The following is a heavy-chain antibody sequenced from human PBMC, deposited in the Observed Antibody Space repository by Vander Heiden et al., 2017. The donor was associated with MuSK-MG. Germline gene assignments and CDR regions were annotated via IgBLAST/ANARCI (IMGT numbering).Heavy chain of an antibody. CDR2: FAPEDNKT. V-gene: IGHV1-24*01. D-gene: IGHD3-16*01. J-gene: IGHJ3*01. CDR3: ATPTALPYSGGVGETFDL. CDR1: GYTLSDLS. Sequence: QVQLVQSGAEVKKPGASVKVSCKVSGYTLSDLSMHWVRQAPGNGLEWMGIFAPEDNKTLHAKNSQGRFTRTETTSTYTAYMGLGSRRSEDTPVYYCATPTALPYSGGVGETFDLWGQGTMVTVSS.